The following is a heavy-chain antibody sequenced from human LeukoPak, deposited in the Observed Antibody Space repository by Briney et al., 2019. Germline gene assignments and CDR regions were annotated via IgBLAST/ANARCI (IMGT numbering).Heavy chain of an antibody. J-gene: IGHJ4*02. CDR1: GASVGSSGYY. CDR2: IYYISNT. Sequence: SETLSLTCTVSGASVGSSGYYWSWIRQPPGGGLEWIGYIYYISNTNYNPSLKSRVTMSIDPSRNQFSLKVNSVTAADTAVYYCARAQAPSWSFPYYFGYRGQGTLVTVSS. CDR3: ARAQAPSWSFPYYFGY. V-gene: IGHV4-61*08. D-gene: IGHD1-26*01.